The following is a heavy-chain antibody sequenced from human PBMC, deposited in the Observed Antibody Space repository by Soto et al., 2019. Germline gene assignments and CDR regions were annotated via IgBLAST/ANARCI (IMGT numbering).Heavy chain of an antibody. V-gene: IGHV1-69*12. CDR3: ARKVSGDFHAHGEYGMDV. J-gene: IGHJ6*02. D-gene: IGHD3-10*01. CDR1: GGTFSSYA. Sequence: QVQLVQSGAEVKKPGSSVKVSCKASGGTFSSYAISWVRQAPGQGLEWMGGIIPIFGTANYAQKFQGRVTITADESTSTAYMELSSLRSEDTAVYYCARKVSGDFHAHGEYGMDVWGRGTTVTVSS. CDR2: IIPIFGTA.